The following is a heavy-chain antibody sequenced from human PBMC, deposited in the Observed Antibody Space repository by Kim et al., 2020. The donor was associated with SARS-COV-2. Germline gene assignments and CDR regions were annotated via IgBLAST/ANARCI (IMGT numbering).Heavy chain of an antibody. CDR1: GGSFSGYY. J-gene: IGHJ4*02. CDR2: INHSGST. Sequence: SETLSLTCAVYGGSFSGYYWSWIRQPPGKGLEWIGEINHSGSTNYNPSLKSRVTISVDTSKNQFSLKLSSVTAADTAVYYCARDSSSSFDYWGQGTLVTVSS. CDR3: ARDSSSSFDY. D-gene: IGHD6-6*01. V-gene: IGHV4-34*01.